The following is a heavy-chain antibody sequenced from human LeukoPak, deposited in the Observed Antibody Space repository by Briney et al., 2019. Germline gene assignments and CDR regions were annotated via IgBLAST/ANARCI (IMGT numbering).Heavy chain of an antibody. Sequence: TGGSLRLSCAASGFTFSSYSMNWVRQAPGKGLEWVSYISSSSSTIYYADSVKGRFTISRDNAKNSLYLQMNSLRAEDTAVYYCARGLISSGWSPYYYYYYMDVWGKGTTVTVSS. CDR1: GFTFSSYS. J-gene: IGHJ6*03. V-gene: IGHV3-48*01. D-gene: IGHD6-19*01. CDR2: ISSSSSTI. CDR3: ARGLISSGWSPYYYYYYMDV.